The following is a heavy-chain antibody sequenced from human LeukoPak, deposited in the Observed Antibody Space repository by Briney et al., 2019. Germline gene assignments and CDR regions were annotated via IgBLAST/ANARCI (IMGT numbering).Heavy chain of an antibody. Sequence: SGGSLRLSCAASGFTFDDYAMHWVRQAPGKGLEWVSGISWNSGSIGYADSVKGRFTISRGNAKNSLYLQMNSLRAEDTALYYCAKDVRGVNHPYWGQGTLVTVSS. J-gene: IGHJ4*02. CDR2: ISWNSGSI. D-gene: IGHD3-10*01. CDR3: AKDVRGVNHPY. V-gene: IGHV3-9*01. CDR1: GFTFDDYA.